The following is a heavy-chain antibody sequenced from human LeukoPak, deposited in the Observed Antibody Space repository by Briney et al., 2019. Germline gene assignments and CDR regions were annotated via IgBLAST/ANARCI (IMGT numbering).Heavy chain of an antibody. V-gene: IGHV3-13*01. D-gene: IGHD6-13*01. Sequence: GGSLRLSCAASGFPFRSYDMHWVRKATGKGLEWVSGIGTAGEIYYPGSVKGRFTISRENAKNSLYLQMNSLRAGDTAVYYCARAAYSSTWYSRYFDLWGRGTLVTVSS. CDR3: ARAAYSSTWYSRYFDL. J-gene: IGHJ2*01. CDR2: IGTAGEI. CDR1: GFPFRSYD.